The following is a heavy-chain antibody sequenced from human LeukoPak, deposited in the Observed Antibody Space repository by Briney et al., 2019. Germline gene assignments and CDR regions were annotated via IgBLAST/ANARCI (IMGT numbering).Heavy chain of an antibody. J-gene: IGHJ4*02. Sequence: GASVKVSCKASGYTFTSYGISWVRQAPGQGLEWMGWISGYNGNTNYAQKLQGRVTMTTDTSTSTAYMELRSLRSDDTAVYYCASSRDGYNPFDYWGQGTLVTVSS. D-gene: IGHD5-24*01. CDR1: GYTFTSYG. CDR3: ASSRDGYNPFDY. V-gene: IGHV1-18*01. CDR2: ISGYNGNT.